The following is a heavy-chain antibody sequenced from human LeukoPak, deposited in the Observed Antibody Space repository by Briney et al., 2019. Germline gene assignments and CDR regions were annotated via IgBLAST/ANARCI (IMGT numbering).Heavy chain of an antibody. CDR3: ARGGATVVTPDY. D-gene: IGHD4-23*01. Sequence: GSLRLSCAASGFTFSSYSMNWVRQPPGKGLEWIGSIYYSGSTYYNPSPKSRVTISVDTSKNQFSLKLSSVTAADTAVYYCARGGATVVTPDYWGQGTLVTVSS. CDR1: GFTFSSYS. J-gene: IGHJ4*02. CDR2: IYYSGST. V-gene: IGHV4-39*07.